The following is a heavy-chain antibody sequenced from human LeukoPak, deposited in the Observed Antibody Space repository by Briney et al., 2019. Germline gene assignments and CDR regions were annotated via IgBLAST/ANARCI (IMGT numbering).Heavy chain of an antibody. CDR3: ARAATDSGYDWTTFDY. J-gene: IGHJ4*02. V-gene: IGHV4-34*01. CDR1: GGSFRGYY. D-gene: IGHD5-12*01. CDR2: INHSGIT. Sequence: SETLSLTCAVYGGSFRGYYWSWICQPPGKGLGWIGEINHSGITNYNPSLKSRVTISVDTSKNQFSLKLNSVTAADTALYYCARAATDSGYDWTTFDYWGQGTLVTVSS.